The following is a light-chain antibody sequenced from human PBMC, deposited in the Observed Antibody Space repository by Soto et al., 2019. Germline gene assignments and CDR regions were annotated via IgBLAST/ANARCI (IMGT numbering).Light chain of an antibody. V-gene: IGKV2-28*01. CDR1: QSLLHSDGYNY. CDR3: MQGLQTLPT. Sequence: DIVMTQSPLSLPVTPGEPASISCRSSQSLLHSDGYNYLDWYLQKPGQSPRLLIYLTSKRASGVPDRLSGSGSGTDFLLKISRVEAEDVGVYYCMQGLQTLPTFGPGTKVHIK. CDR2: LTS. J-gene: IGKJ3*01.